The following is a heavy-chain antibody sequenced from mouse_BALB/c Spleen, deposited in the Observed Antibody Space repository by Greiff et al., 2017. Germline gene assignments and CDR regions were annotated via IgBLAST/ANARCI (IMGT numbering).Heavy chain of an antibody. CDR2: INPSTGYT. V-gene: IGHV1-7*01. CDR3: ACYGSSSPFAY. CDR1: GYTFTSYW. J-gene: IGHJ3*01. Sequence: QVQLQQSGADLAKPGASVKMSCKASGYTFTSYWMHWVKQRPGQGLEWIGYINPSTGYTEYNQKFKDKATLTADKSSSTAYMQLSSLTSEDSAVYYCACYGSSSPFAYWGQGTLVTVSA. D-gene: IGHD1-1*01.